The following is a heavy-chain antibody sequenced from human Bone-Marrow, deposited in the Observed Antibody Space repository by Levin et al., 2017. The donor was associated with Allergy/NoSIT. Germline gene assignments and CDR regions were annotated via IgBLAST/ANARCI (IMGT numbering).Heavy chain of an antibody. CDR2: VFYSGSL. CDR1: GGSISSSTYY. J-gene: IGHJ6*02. V-gene: IGHV4-39*07. D-gene: IGHD6-19*01. Sequence: SETLSLTCTVSGGSISSSTYYWGWIRQAPGKGLEWIGSVFYSGSLYYNPSLERRVTVSIDTSRNQFSLTLNSVTAADTAVYYCARDGRLVCSKGGMDVWGQGTTVIASS. CDR3: ARDGRLVCSKGGMDV.